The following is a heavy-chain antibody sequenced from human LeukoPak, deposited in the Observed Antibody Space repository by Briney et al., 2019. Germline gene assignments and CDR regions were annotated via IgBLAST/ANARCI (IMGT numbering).Heavy chain of an antibody. CDR2: IIPIFDTA. V-gene: IGHV1-69*01. D-gene: IGHD2-15*01. Sequence: IIPIFDTANYAQKFQGRVTITADESMSTAYMELSSLRSEDTAVYYCARGVAAYYYYGVDVWGQGTTVTVSS. CDR3: ARGVAAYYYYGVDV. J-gene: IGHJ6*02.